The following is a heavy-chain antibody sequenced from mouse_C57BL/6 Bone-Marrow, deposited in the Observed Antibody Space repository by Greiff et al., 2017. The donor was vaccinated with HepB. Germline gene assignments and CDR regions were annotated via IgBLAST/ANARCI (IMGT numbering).Heavy chain of an antibody. CDR2: ISNLAYSI. Sequence: EVKVVESGGGLVQPGGSLKLSCAASGFTFSDYGMAWVRQAPRKGPEWVAFISNLAYSIYYADTVTGRFTISRENAKNTLYLEMSSLRSEDTAMYYCARGYYGSWYFDVWGTGTTVTVSS. CDR1: GFTFSDYG. J-gene: IGHJ1*03. CDR3: ARGYYGSWYFDV. D-gene: IGHD1-1*01. V-gene: IGHV5-15*01.